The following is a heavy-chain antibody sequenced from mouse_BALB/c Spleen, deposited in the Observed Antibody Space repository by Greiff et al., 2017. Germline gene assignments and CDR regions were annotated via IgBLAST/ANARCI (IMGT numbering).Heavy chain of an antibody. J-gene: IGHJ3*01. CDR1: GFSLPSYG. Sequence: QVQLKESGPGLVAPSQSLSITCTVSGFSLPSYGVHWVRQPPGKGLEWLGVIWAGGSTNYNSALMSRLSISKDNSKSQVFLKMNSLQTDDTAMYYCARGYYGNPFAYWGQGTLVTVSA. CDR2: IWAGGST. D-gene: IGHD2-1*01. CDR3: ARGYYGNPFAY. V-gene: IGHV2-9*02.